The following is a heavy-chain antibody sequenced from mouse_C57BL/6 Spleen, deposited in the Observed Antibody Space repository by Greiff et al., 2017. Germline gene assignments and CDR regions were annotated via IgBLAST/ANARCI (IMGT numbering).Heavy chain of an antibody. CDR2: ISSGSSTI. V-gene: IGHV5-17*01. Sequence: DVMLVESGGGLVKPGGSLKLSCAASGFTFSDHGMHWVRQAPEKGLEWVAYISSGSSTIYYADTVKGRFTISRDNAKNTLFLQMTSLRSEDTAMYYCARRNYSGYYAMDYWGQGTSVTVSA. J-gene: IGHJ4*01. CDR3: ARRNYSGYYAMDY. D-gene: IGHD1-1*01. CDR1: GFTFSDHG.